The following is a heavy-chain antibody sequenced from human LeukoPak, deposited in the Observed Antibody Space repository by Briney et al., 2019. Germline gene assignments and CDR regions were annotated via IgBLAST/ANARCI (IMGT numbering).Heavy chain of an antibody. D-gene: IGHD6-19*01. CDR2: IYYSGST. CDR1: GGSFSSSSYY. Sequence: SKALSLTCTVSGGSFSSSSYYWGWIRQPPGKGLEWIGGIYYSGSTYYNPSLKSRVTISVDTSKNQFSLKLSSVTAADTAVYYCARDHAVAGTGFYYYGMDVWGQGTTVTVSS. V-gene: IGHV4-39*07. CDR3: ARDHAVAGTGFYYYGMDV. J-gene: IGHJ6*02.